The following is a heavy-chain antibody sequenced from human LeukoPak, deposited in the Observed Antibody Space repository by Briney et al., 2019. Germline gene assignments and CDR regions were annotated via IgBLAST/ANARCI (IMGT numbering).Heavy chain of an antibody. V-gene: IGHV3-21*01. CDR3: ARGHYDSSGQSDY. CDR1: GFTFSSYS. D-gene: IGHD3-22*01. Sequence: PGGSLRLSCAASGFTFSSYSMNWVRQAPGKGLEWVSSISTSSNFIYYADSVEGRFTISRDNAKNSLYLQMNSLRAEDTAVYYCARGHYDSSGQSDYWGQGTLVTVSS. J-gene: IGHJ4*02. CDR2: ISTSSNFI.